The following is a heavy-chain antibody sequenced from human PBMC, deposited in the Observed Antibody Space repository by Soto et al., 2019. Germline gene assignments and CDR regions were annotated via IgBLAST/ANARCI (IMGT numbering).Heavy chain of an antibody. J-gene: IGHJ4*02. V-gene: IGHV1-8*01. CDR1: GYTFTSYD. Sequence: ASVKVSCKASGYTFTSYDINWVRQATGQGLEWMGWMNPNSGNTGYAQKFQGRVTMTRNTSISTAYMELSSLRSEDTAVYYCAASGDYDFWSGHYAQFDYWGQGTLVTSPQ. CDR2: MNPNSGNT. CDR3: AASGDYDFWSGHYAQFDY. D-gene: IGHD3-3*01.